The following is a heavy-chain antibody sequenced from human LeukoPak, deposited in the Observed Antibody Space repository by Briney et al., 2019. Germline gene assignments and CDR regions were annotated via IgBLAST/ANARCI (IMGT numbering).Heavy chain of an antibody. Sequence: GGSLRLSCAAYGFTFATYAMTWVRQAPGQGLEWVSSVSGSGGTTYYADSVKGRFTISRDNSKNTLYLQMNSLIAEDTAVYYCAKGCVSKDCADSRWFDPWGQGTLVTVSS. J-gene: IGHJ5*02. CDR3: AKGCVSKDCADSRWFDP. V-gene: IGHV3-23*01. CDR1: GFTFATYA. D-gene: IGHD2-21*02. CDR2: VSGSGGTT.